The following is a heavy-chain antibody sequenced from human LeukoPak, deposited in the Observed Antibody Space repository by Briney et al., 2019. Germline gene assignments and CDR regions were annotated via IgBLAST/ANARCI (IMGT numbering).Heavy chain of an antibody. J-gene: IGHJ6*03. Sequence: SETLSLTCTVSGYSISSGYYWGWIRQPPGKGLEWIGSINHSGSTYYNPSLKSRVTISIDTSKNQFSLKLSSVTAADTAVYYCARGMHYGVRAYWDYMDVWGKGTTVTVSS. D-gene: IGHD3-10*01. V-gene: IGHV4-38-2*02. CDR3: ARGMHYGVRAYWDYMDV. CDR2: INHSGST. CDR1: GYSISSGYY.